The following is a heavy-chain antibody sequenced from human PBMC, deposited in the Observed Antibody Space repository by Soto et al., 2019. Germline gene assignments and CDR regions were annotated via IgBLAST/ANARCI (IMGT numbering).Heavy chain of an antibody. V-gene: IGHV4-30-4*01. CDR1: GGSISSAAYC. J-gene: IGHJ4*02. Sequence: SETLSLTCTVSGGSISSAAYCWSWIRQSPDKGLEWIGHIYDGGTTYSSPSLKGRVTISADTSKTQFSLKLNSVSAADTAVYYCARGPSGSKVDYWGQGIQVTVSS. CDR2: IYDGGTT. CDR3: ARGPSGSKVDY. D-gene: IGHD7-27*01.